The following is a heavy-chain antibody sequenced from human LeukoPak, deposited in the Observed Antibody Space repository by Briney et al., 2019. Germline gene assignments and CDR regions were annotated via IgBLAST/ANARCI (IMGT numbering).Heavy chain of an antibody. CDR1: GGSISSGGYS. CDR2: IYHSGST. CDR3: ARSSTHFDP. Sequence: PSQTLSLTCAVSGGSISSGGYSWSWIRQPPGKGLEWIGYIYHSGSTYYNPSLKSRVTISVDRSKNQFSLRLSSVTAADTAVYYCARSSTHFDPWGQGTLVTVSS. V-gene: IGHV4-30-2*01. D-gene: IGHD2-2*01. J-gene: IGHJ5*02.